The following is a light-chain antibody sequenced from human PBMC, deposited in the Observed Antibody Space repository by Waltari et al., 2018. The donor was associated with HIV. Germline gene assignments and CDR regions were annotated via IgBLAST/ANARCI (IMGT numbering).Light chain of an antibody. Sequence: QSALTQPASASGSPGEAINILCTGTRSDVGSYNLVPWYQQHPGKAPKLMIYQIRKPRSGVAILFYGAKTGNTGSLTISGVKAEGTDDSHCFCYATSSNVVVFGGGTKLTVL. V-gene: IGLV2-23*02. J-gene: IGLJ2*01. CDR2: QIR. CDR1: RSDVGSYNL. CDR3: FCYATSSNVVV.